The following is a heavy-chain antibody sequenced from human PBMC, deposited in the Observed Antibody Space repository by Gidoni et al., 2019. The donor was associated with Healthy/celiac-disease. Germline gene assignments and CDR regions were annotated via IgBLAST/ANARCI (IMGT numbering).Heavy chain of an antibody. CDR3: AGSIAAADRYYYGMDV. V-gene: IGHV1-18*01. CDR2: ISAYNGNT. D-gene: IGHD6-13*01. Sequence: QVQLVQSGAEVKKPGASVKVSCKASGYTFTSYGISWVRQAPGQGLEWMGWISAYNGNTNYAQKLQGRVTMTTDTSTSTAYMELRSLRSDDTAVYYCAGSIAAADRYYYGMDVWGQGTTVTVSS. CDR1: GYTFTSYG. J-gene: IGHJ6*02.